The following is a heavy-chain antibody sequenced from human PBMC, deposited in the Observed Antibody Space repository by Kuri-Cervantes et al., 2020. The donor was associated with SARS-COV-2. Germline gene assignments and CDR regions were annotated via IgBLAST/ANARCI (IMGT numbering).Heavy chain of an antibody. V-gene: IGHV3-30*03. J-gene: IGHJ6*02. CDR3: ARSTWGSGHYYGMDV. Sequence: GGSLRLSCAASGFTFSSYGMHWVRQAPGKGLEWVAVISYDGSNKYYADSVKGRFTISRDNSKNTLYLQMNSLRAEDTAVYYWARSTWGSGHYYGMDVWGQGTTVTVSS. CDR2: ISYDGSNK. D-gene: IGHD7-27*01. CDR1: GFTFSSYG.